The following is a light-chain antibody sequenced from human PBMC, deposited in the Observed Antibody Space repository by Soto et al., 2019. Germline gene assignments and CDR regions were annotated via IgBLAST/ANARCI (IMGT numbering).Light chain of an antibody. Sequence: EIVLTQSPGTLSLSPGERATLSCRASQSVSSNYLAWYQQKPGQAPRLLMYDASSRATGIPDRFSGSGSGTDFTVIIGRLEPEDFAVYYCQQYSSSRTFGQGTKVEIK. J-gene: IGKJ1*01. V-gene: IGKV3-20*01. CDR3: QQYSSSRT. CDR2: DAS. CDR1: QSVSSNY.